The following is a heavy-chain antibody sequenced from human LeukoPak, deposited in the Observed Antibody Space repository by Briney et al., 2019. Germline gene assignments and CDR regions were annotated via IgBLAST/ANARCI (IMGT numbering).Heavy chain of an antibody. D-gene: IGHD1-26*01. CDR3: AKAGEYYYMDV. V-gene: IGHV3-23*01. J-gene: IGHJ6*03. Sequence: PGRSLGLSCAASAFTFSNYAMNWVRQAPGKGLEWVSTITGSGHLIHYADSVKGRFTISRDNSKKTLYLQMNSLRAEDTAIYYCAKAGEYYYMDVWGKGTAVTVSS. CDR2: ITGSGHLI. CDR1: AFTFSNYA.